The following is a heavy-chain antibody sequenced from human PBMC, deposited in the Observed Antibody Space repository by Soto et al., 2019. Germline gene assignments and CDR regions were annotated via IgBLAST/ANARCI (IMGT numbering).Heavy chain of an antibody. D-gene: IGHD3-10*01. CDR3: AASCVACGGVNYYGMDV. J-gene: IGHJ6*02. CDR1: GGSISSGGYY. CDR2: IYYSGTT. Sequence: QVQLQESGPGLVKPSQTLSLTCTVSGGSISSGGYYWYWIRQHPGKGLEWIGYIYYSGTTYYNPSLKSRVPISVDSYKHQVSLKLSSVATSATAVYYGAASCVACGGVNYYGMDVWGQGTTFTVSS. V-gene: IGHV4-31*03.